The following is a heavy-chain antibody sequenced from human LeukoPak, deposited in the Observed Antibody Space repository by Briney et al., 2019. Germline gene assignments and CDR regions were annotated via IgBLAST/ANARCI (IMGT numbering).Heavy chain of an antibody. Sequence: ASVKVSCKASGGTFSSYAISWVRQAPGQGLEWMGGIIPIFGTANYAQKFQGRVTITTDESTSTAYMELSSLRSEDTAVYYCARVGDDYRLDFDYWGQGTLVTVSS. V-gene: IGHV1-69*05. CDR1: GGTFSSYA. CDR3: ARVGDDYRLDFDY. J-gene: IGHJ4*02. CDR2: IIPIFGTA. D-gene: IGHD4-11*01.